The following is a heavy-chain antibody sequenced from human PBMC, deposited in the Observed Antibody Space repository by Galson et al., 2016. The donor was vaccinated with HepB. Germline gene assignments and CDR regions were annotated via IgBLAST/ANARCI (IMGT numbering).Heavy chain of an antibody. CDR3: ARVRSSWYYCDY. CDR1: GFTFSSYA. CDR2: ISSNGDST. D-gene: IGHD6-13*01. J-gene: IGHJ4*02. Sequence: SLRLSCAASGFTFSSYAMHWVRQAPGKGVEYVSSISSNGDSTYYTDSVKGRFTISRDNSKNTLNLQMSSLRAEDTAVYYCARVRSSWYYCDYWGQGTLVTVSS. V-gene: IGHV3-64D*06.